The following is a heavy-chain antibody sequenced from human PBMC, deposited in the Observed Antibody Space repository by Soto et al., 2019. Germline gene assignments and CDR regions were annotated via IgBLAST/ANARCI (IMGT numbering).Heavy chain of an antibody. CDR2: ISSSSGGNT. V-gene: IGHV3-23*01. CDR1: GFTFSTYA. D-gene: IGHD6-19*01. Sequence: EVQLLESGGGLVQPGGSLRLSCAASGFTFSTYAMSWVRQAPGKGLEWVSSISSSSGGNTYYADSVKGRFTVSRDQSKNSLYLQMNSLRVEDTAVYYCRRLEVAGTPDYWGQGALVTVSS. J-gene: IGHJ4*02. CDR3: RRLEVAGTPDY.